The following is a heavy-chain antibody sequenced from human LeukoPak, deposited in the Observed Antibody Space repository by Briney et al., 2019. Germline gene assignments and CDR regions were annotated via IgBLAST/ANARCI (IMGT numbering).Heavy chain of an antibody. CDR3: ASGDYYDSSALGQY. CDR2: IIRILDIT. J-gene: IGHJ4*02. D-gene: IGHD3-22*01. CDR1: GGTFSSYA. V-gene: IGHV1-69*04. Sequence: SVKVSCKASGGTFSSYAISWVRQAPGQGLEWMGRIIRILDITNYAQKFQGRITITADKSTSTAYMELSSLRSEDTAVYYCASGDYYDSSALGQYWGQGTLVTVSS.